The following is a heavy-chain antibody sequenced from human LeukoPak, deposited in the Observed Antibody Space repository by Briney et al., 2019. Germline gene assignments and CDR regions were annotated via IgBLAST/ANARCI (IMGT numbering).Heavy chain of an antibody. V-gene: IGHV4-61*01. CDR2: IYYSGGT. CDR3: ARETYSSGPYYYYMDV. J-gene: IGHJ6*03. D-gene: IGHD6-19*01. Sequence: SETLSLTCTVSGYSISSGFYWSWIRQPPGKGLEWIGYIYYSGGTNYNPSLKSRVTISVDTSKNQFSLKLSSVTAADTAVYYCARETYSSGPYYYYMDVWGKGTTVTVSS. CDR1: GYSISSGFY.